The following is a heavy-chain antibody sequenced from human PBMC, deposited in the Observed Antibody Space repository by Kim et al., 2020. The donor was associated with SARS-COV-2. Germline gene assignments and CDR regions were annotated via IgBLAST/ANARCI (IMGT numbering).Heavy chain of an antibody. CDR2: INHSGST. J-gene: IGHJ4*02. D-gene: IGHD2-2*01. CDR1: GGSFSGYY. CDR3: ARGSNIVVVPAAKENDY. Sequence: SETLSLTCAVYGGSFSGYYWSWIRQPPGKGLEWIGEINHSGSTNYNPSLKSRVTISVDTSKNQFSLKLSSVTAADTAVYYCARGSNIVVVPAAKENDYWGQGTLVTVSS. V-gene: IGHV4-34*01.